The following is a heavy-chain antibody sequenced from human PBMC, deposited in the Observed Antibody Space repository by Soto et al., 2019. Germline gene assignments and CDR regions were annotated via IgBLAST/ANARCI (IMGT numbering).Heavy chain of an antibody. D-gene: IGHD3-22*01. V-gene: IGHV3-33*01. CDR3: ARAYYDSSGPMGY. CDR2: IWYDGSNK. J-gene: IGHJ4*02. CDR1: GFTFSSYG. Sequence: GGSLRLSCAASGFTFSSYGMHWVRQAPGKGLEWVAVIWYDGSNKYYADSVKGRFTISRDNSKNTLYLQMNSLRAEDTAVYYCARAYYDSSGPMGYWGQGTLVTVSS.